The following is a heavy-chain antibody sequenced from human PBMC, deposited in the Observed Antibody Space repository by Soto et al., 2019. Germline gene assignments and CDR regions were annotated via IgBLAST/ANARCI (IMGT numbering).Heavy chain of an antibody. CDR2: INPSVGST. D-gene: IGHD4-17*01. Sequence: VKVSCKASGYTFTSYYMHWVRQAPGQGLEWMGIINPSVGSTTYAPKFQGRVSMTKDTSTSTVYMELSSLRFEDTAVYYCARVTRDDHNSAPGEYWGQGTLVTVS. J-gene: IGHJ4*02. CDR1: GYTFTSYY. CDR3: ARVTRDDHNSAPGEY. V-gene: IGHV1-46*01.